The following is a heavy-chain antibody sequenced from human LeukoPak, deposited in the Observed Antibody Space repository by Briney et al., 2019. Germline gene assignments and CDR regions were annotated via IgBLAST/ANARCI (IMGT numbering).Heavy chain of an antibody. V-gene: IGHV1-69*01. CDR1: GGTFSSDA. J-gene: IGHJ6*02. CDR2: IIPIFGTA. D-gene: IGHD4-23*01. CDR3: ARGNGGNSEYYYYGMDV. Sequence: ASVKVSCKASGGTFSSDAISWVRQAPGQGLEWMGGIIPIFGTANYAQKFQGRVTITADESTSTAYMELSSLRSEDTAVYYCARGNGGNSEYYYYGMDVWGQGTTVTVSS.